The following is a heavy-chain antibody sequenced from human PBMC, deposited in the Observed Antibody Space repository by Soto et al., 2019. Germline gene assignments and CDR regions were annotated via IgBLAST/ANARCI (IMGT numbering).Heavy chain of an antibody. CDR2: IIPIFGTA. CDR1: GGTFSSYA. J-gene: IGHJ4*02. D-gene: IGHD3-22*01. CDR3: ARSGYYSHYFDY. V-gene: IGHV1-69*13. Sequence: SVKVSCKASGGTFSSYAISWVRQAPGQGLEWMGGIIPIFGTANYAQKFQGRVTITADESTSTAYMELSSLRSEDTAVYYCARSGYYSHYFDYWGQGTLVTVSS.